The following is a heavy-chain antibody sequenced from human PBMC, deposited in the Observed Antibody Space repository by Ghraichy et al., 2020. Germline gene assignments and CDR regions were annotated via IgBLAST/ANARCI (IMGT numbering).Heavy chain of an antibody. D-gene: IGHD3-22*01. Sequence: GGSLRLSCSASGFTFSSYAMHWVRQAPGKGLEYVSAISSNGGSTYYADSVKGRFTISRDNSKNTLYLQMSSLRAEDTAVYYCVKAGIHDSSGYYPENWYFDLWGRGTLVTVSS. V-gene: IGHV3-64D*06. J-gene: IGHJ2*01. CDR3: VKAGIHDSSGYYPENWYFDL. CDR1: GFTFSSYA. CDR2: ISSNGGST.